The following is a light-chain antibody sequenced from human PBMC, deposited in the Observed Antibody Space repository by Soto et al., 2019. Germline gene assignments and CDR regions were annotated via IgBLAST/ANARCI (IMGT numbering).Light chain of an antibody. CDR2: DAS. J-gene: IGKJ5*01. CDR1: QSVSSY. Sequence: EIVLTQSPGTLSLSPGERATLSCRASQSVSSYLAWYQQKPGEAPRLLIYDASNRATGIPARFSGRGSGTAFTLTISGLEPADFALYYCQQRSTRRTFGQGTRLEIK. V-gene: IGKV3-11*01. CDR3: QQRSTRRT.